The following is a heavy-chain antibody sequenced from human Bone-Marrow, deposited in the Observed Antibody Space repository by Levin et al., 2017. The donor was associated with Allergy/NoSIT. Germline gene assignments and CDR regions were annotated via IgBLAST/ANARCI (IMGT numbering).Heavy chain of an antibody. Sequence: PSETLSLTCAVSGGSISSSNWWSWVRQPPGKGLEWIGEIYHSGSTNYNPSLKSRVIISVDKSKNQFSLKLSSVTAADTAVYYCARDLFRATIMSDWGQGTLVTVSS. D-gene: IGHD5-12*01. V-gene: IGHV4-4*02. CDR1: GGSISSSNW. J-gene: IGHJ4*02. CDR3: ARDLFRATIMSD. CDR2: IYHSGST.